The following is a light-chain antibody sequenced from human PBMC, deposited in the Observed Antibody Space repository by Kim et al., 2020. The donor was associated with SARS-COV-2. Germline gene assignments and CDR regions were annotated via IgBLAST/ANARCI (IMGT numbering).Light chain of an antibody. CDR3: QQYYSYPWT. CDR1: QGISSY. Sequence: AATGNRVTITCRASQGISSYLAWYQQKPGKAPKLLIYAASTLQSGVPSRFSGSGSGTDFTLTISCLQSEDFATYYCQQYYSYPWTFGQGTKVEIK. CDR2: AAS. V-gene: IGKV1-8*01. J-gene: IGKJ1*01.